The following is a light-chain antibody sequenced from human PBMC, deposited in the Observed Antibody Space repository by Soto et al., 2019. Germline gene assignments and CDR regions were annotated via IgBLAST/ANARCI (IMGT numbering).Light chain of an antibody. CDR1: QSVTRTN. J-gene: IGKJ4*01. CDR2: GTS. Sequence: EIVLSQSPGTLSLSPGERATLSCRASQSVTRTNIAWYQQKPGQAPRLLIYGTSIRANGIPDRFSGSGSGTDFTLITSRLEPEDFVVYYCHQYASLPLTFGGGTKVDIK. CDR3: HQYASLPLT. V-gene: IGKV3-20*01.